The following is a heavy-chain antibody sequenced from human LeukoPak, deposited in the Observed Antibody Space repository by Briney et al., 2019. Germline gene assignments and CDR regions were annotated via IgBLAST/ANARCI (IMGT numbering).Heavy chain of an antibody. CDR1: GYSISSGHY. Sequence: SETLSLTCTVSGYSISSGHYWGWIRQPPGKGLEWIGSIYHSGSTYYNPSLKSRVTISSDTSKNQFSLRLSSVTAADTAVYYCARDVVDNFYNNSVYYGRGVFDIWGQGTLVTVSS. J-gene: IGHJ3*02. CDR2: IYHSGST. V-gene: IGHV4-38-2*02. CDR3: ARDVVDNFYNNSVYYGRGVFDI. D-gene: IGHD3-22*01.